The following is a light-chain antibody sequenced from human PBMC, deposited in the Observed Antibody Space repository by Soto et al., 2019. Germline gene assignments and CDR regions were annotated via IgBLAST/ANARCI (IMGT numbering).Light chain of an antibody. CDR1: QSVSSSY. V-gene: IGKV3-20*01. CDR3: QQYGSSRT. J-gene: IGKJ1*01. CDR2: GAS. Sequence: EIVLTQSPGTLSLSPGERATLSCRASQSVSSSYLAWYQQKPGQAPSLLIYGASSRATGIPDRFSGSGSGTDFTLTISRLEREDFAVYYCQQYGSSRTFGQGTKVEIK.